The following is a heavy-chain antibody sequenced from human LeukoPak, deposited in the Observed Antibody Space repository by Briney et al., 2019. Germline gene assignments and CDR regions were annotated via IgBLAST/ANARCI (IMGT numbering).Heavy chain of an antibody. D-gene: IGHD1-14*01. CDR1: GYTFTSYG. CDR3: VIRIPGNDY. Sequence: ASVKVSCKASGYTFTSYGISWVRQAPGQGLEWMGWISAYNGNTNYAQKLQGRVTMTTDTSTSTAYMELSSLRSEDMAVYYCVIRIPGNDYWGQGTRVTVSS. CDR2: ISAYNGNT. V-gene: IGHV1-18*03. J-gene: IGHJ4*02.